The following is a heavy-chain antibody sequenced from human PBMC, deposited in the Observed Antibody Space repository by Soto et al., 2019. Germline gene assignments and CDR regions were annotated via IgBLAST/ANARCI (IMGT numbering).Heavy chain of an antibody. V-gene: IGHV3-7*01. CDR1: GFTFSSYW. D-gene: IGHD1-26*01. J-gene: IGHJ3*02. Sequence: GGSLRLSCAASGFTFSSYWMSWVRQAPGKGLEWVVNIMQDGSEKYYVDSVKGRFTIFRDNAKNSLYLHMYSLRAEDTAVYYFAREWKLLRQSAFEIWGQGKMVTVSS. CDR2: IMQDGSEK. CDR3: AREWKLLRQSAFEI.